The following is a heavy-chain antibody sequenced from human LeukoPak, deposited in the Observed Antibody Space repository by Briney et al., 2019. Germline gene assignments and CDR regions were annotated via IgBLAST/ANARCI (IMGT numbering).Heavy chain of an antibody. J-gene: IGHJ6*02. CDR3: ARAPRGAVAGTYYYYGMDV. Sequence: ADSVKGRFTISRDNSKNTLYLQMNSLRAEGTAVYYCARAPRGAVAGTYYYYGMDVWGQGTTVTVSS. V-gene: IGHV3-30*05. D-gene: IGHD6-19*01.